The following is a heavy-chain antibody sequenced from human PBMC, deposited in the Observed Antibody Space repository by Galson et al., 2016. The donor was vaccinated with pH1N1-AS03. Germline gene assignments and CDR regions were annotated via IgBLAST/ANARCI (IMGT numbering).Heavy chain of an antibody. V-gene: IGHV3-30*04. CDR1: GFHLNDYA. Sequence: SLRLSCAVSGFHLNDYAMHWVRRAPGKGLEWMAAVSNDGNNKWYADSVKGRFTMSRDNSKNTLYLQVNSVRAEDTAVYYCARDALLSLPGGIDYWGQGTLVAVSS. D-gene: IGHD2/OR15-2a*01. CDR3: ARDALLSLPGGIDY. CDR2: VSNDGNNK. J-gene: IGHJ4*02.